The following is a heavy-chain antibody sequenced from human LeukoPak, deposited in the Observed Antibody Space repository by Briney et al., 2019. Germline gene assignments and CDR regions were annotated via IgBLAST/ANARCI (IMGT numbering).Heavy chain of an antibody. Sequence: SVKVSCKASGGTFSSYAISWVRQAPGQGLEWMGGIIPIFGTANDAQKFQGRVTITTDESTSTAYMELSSLRSEDTAVYYCARGYYGEPGFHGGVFDYWGQGTLVTVSS. CDR2: IIPIFGTA. CDR3: ARGYYGEPGFHGGVFDY. CDR1: GGTFSSYA. J-gene: IGHJ4*02. D-gene: IGHD3-16*01. V-gene: IGHV1-69*05.